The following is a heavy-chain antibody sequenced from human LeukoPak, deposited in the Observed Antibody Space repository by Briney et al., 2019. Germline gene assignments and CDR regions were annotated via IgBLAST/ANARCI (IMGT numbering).Heavy chain of an antibody. V-gene: IGHV3-15*07. CDR1: GFTFSNAW. Sequence: GGSLRLSCAASGFTFSNAWMNWVRQAPGKGLEWVGHIKSKTDGGTTDYAAPVKGRFTISRDDSKNTLYLQMNSLKTEDTAVYYCTTVPPKGYYDFWSGYYRWYYFDYWGQGTLVTVSS. D-gene: IGHD3-3*01. J-gene: IGHJ4*02. CDR2: IKSKTDGGTT. CDR3: TTVPPKGYYDFWSGYYRWYYFDY.